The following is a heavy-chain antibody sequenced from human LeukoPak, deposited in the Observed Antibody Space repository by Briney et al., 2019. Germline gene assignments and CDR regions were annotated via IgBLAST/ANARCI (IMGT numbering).Heavy chain of an antibody. CDR2: INWNGGST. CDR3: AREIFYYYYYTDV. CDR1: GFTFSSYS. V-gene: IGHV3-20*04. D-gene: IGHD3-3*01. Sequence: PGGSLRLSCAASGFTFSSYSMNWVRQAPGKGLEWVSGINWNGGSTGYADSVKGRFTISRGNAKNSLYLQMNSLRAEDTALYYCAREIFYYYYYTDVWGKGTTVTVSS. J-gene: IGHJ6*03.